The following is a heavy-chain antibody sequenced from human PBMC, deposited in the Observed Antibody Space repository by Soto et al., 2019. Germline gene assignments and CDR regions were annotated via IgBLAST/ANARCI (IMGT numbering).Heavy chain of an antibody. CDR2: INHSGST. V-gene: IGHV4-34*01. D-gene: IGHD3-10*01. Sequence: QVQLQQWGAGLLKPSETLSLTCAVYGGSFSGYYWSWIRQPPGKGLEWIGEINHSGSTNYNPSLKSRVTISADTSKNQFSLKLSSVTAADTAVYYCARGSGPKGFGELSRGRRWFDPWGQGTLVTVSS. CDR3: ARGSGPKGFGELSRGRRWFDP. CDR1: GGSFSGYY. J-gene: IGHJ5*02.